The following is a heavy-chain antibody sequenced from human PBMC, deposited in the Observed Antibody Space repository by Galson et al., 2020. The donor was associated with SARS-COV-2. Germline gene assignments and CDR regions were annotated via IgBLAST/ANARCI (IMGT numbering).Heavy chain of an antibody. J-gene: IGHJ6*02. CDR1: GYNFATDW. CDR2: IYPGDSDT. D-gene: IGHD1-26*01. Sequence: GESLKISCKASGYNFATDWIVWVRQMPGKGLEYMGIIYPGDSDTIYSPSFQGQVTISADKSINTAYLQWSSLKASDTAIYYCARKETGTYREDYYGMDVWGPGTTITVSS. CDR3: ARKETGTYREDYYGMDV. V-gene: IGHV5-51*01.